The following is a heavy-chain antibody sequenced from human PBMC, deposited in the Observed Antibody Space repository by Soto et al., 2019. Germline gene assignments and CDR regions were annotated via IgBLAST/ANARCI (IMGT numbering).Heavy chain of an antibody. V-gene: IGHV3-15*01. D-gene: IGHD4-17*01. CDR1: GFTFSNAW. Sequence: EVQLVESGGGLVKPGGSLRLSCAASGFTFSNAWMSWVRQAPGKGLEWVGRIKSKTDGGTTDYAAPVKGRFTISRDDSKNTLYLQMNSLKTEDTAVYYCTTPDYGAKGDFDYWGQGTLVTVSS. J-gene: IGHJ4*02. CDR3: TTPDYGAKGDFDY. CDR2: IKSKTDGGTT.